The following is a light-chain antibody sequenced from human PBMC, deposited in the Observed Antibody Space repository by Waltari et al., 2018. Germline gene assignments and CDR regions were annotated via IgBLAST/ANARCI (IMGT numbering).Light chain of an antibody. V-gene: IGLV2-14*01. J-gene: IGLJ2*01. CDR1: SSDVGAYNY. CDR3: SSYTSSSTLV. CDR2: EVS. Sequence: QSALTQPASVSGSPGQSITISCTGTSSDVGAYNYFSWYQQHPGKAPKRMIYEVSTRPSGVSNRFAGSKSGNTASLTISGLQAEDEADYYCSSYTSSSTLVFGGGTKLTVL.